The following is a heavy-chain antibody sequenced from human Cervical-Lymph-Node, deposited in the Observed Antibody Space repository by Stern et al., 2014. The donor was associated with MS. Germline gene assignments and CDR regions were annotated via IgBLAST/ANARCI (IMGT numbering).Heavy chain of an antibody. J-gene: IGHJ4*02. D-gene: IGHD2-8*01. V-gene: IGHV3-21*01. CDR2: SSSSSSYI. Sequence: EVQLVESGGGLVKPGGSLRLSWAASGFTFSSYSMHWVRQAPGKGLEWVSSSSSSSSYIYYADSVKGRFTSSRDNAKNSLYLQMNSLRAEDTAVYYCARENMVPYFDYWGQGTLVTVSS. CDR1: GFTFSSYS. CDR3: ARENMVPYFDY.